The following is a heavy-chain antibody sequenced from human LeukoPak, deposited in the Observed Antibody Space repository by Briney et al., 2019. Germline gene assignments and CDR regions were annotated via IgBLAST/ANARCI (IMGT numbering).Heavy chain of an antibody. J-gene: IGHJ4*02. D-gene: IGHD2-2*01. Sequence: PSETLSLTCTVSGGSINNYYWSWIRQPPGKGLEWIGYIYYSGSTNYNPSLKSRVTISVDTSKNQFFLKLSSVTAADTAVYYCARVPSYASKWYFDYWGQGTLVTVSS. V-gene: IGHV4-59*01. CDR1: GGSINNYY. CDR3: ARVPSYASKWYFDY. CDR2: IYYSGST.